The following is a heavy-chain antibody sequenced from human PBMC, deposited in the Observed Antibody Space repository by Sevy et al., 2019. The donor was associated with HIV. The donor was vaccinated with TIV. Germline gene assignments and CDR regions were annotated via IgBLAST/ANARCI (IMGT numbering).Heavy chain of an antibody. D-gene: IGHD5-12*01. V-gene: IGHV3-30-3*01. Sequence: GGSLRLSCAASGFTFSNYAMHWVRQAPGKGLECVAIISFDGANKYYADSVKGRFTISRDNSKNTLFLQMNSLRADDTGLYYCASVKVRSNCWGYERHFGMDVWGQGTTVTVSS. CDR1: GFTFSNYA. J-gene: IGHJ6*02. CDR3: ASVKVRSNCWGYERHFGMDV. CDR2: ISFDGANK.